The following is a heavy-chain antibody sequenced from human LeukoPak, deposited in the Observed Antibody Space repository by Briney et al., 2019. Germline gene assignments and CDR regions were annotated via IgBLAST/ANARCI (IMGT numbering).Heavy chain of an antibody. CDR3: ARGGLDAYDY. CDR1: GLSFRDYE. CDR2: ISITSNTI. Sequence: GGSLRLSCAASGLSFRDYEMNWVRQAPGKGLDWVSYISITSNTIHYADSVKGRFTISRDNTKNSLYLQMTRLRADDTAIYYCARGGLDAYDYWGQGTLVTVSS. V-gene: IGHV3-48*03. D-gene: IGHD5-24*01. J-gene: IGHJ4*02.